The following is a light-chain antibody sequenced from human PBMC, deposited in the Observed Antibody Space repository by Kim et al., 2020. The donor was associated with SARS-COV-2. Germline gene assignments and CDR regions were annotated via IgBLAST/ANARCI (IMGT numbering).Light chain of an antibody. CDR1: SGHSSYA. CDR3: QTWGTGIRV. V-gene: IGLV4-69*01. J-gene: IGLJ2*01. CDR2: LNSDGSH. Sequence: ASVKLTCTLSSGHSSYAIAWHQQQPEKGPRYLMKLNSDGSHSKGDGIPDRFSGSSSGAERYLTISSFQSEDEADYYCQTWGTGIRVFGGGTQLTVL.